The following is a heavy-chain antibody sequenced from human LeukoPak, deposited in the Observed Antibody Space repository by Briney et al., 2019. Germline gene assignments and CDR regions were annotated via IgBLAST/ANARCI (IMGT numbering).Heavy chain of an antibody. J-gene: IGHJ4*02. V-gene: IGHV1-2*02. CDR1: GYTFTGYY. CDR3: ARDPSFFMIVVPYFDY. CDR2: INPNSGGT. Sequence: SSMKVSCKASGYTFTGYYMHWVRQAPGQGLEWMGWINPNSGGTNYAQKFQGRVTMTRDTSISTAYMELSRLRSDDTAVYYCARDPSFFMIVVPYFDYWGQGTLVTVSS. D-gene: IGHD3-22*01.